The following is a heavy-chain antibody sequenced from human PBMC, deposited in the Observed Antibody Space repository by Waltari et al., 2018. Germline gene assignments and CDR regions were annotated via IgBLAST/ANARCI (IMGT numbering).Heavy chain of an antibody. Sequence: EVQLLESGGGLVQPGGSLRLSCAASGFSFGGFGMNWVRQAPGKGLEWVSGGSGSGATTYYADAVGGRFTVSRDNTRNTVYLQMNSLRAEDTAVYYCAKAFRGYSGSYFDIWGRGTLVAVSA. CDR2: GSGSGATT. V-gene: IGHV3-23*01. CDR1: GFSFGGFG. J-gene: IGHJ4*02. CDR3: AKAFRGYSGSYFDI. D-gene: IGHD5-12*01.